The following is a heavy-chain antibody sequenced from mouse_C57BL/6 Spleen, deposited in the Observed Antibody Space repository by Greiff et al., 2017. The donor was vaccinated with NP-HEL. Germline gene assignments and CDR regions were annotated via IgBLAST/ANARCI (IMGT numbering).Heavy chain of an antibody. Sequence: QVQLQQSGTELVKPGASVKLSCKASGYTFTSYWMHWVKQRPGQGLEWIGNINPSNGGTNYNEKFKSKATLTVDKSSSTAYMQLSSLTSEDSAVYYCAIYGSSSSYWYFDVWGTGTTVTVSS. D-gene: IGHD1-1*01. CDR3: AIYGSSSSYWYFDV. CDR1: GYTFTSYW. CDR2: INPSNGGT. J-gene: IGHJ1*03. V-gene: IGHV1-53*01.